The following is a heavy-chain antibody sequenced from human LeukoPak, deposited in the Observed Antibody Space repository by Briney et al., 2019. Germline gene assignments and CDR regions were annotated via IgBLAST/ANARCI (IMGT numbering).Heavy chain of an antibody. CDR3: ARLIRPVIGSFIRTYNWFDP. CDR1: GGSISSRSYY. D-gene: IGHD2-15*01. V-gene: IGHV4-39*07. J-gene: IGHJ5*02. CDR2: IYYSGST. Sequence: SETLSLTCTVSGGSISSRSYYWDWIRQPPGKGLEWIGTIYYSGSTNYNPSLKSRVTISVDTSKNQFSLKLSSVTAADTAVYYCARLIRPVIGSFIRTYNWFDPWGQGTLVTVSS.